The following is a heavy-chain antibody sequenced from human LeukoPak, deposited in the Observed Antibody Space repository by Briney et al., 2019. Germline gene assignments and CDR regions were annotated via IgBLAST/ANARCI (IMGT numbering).Heavy chain of an antibody. D-gene: IGHD1/OR15-1a*01. CDR1: RFIFSGHW. CDR2: IGEDGRER. V-gene: IGHV3-7*04. CDR3: VRPNNRVFVM. Sequence: GGSLRLSCVGSRFIFSGHWMTWVRQAPGKGLEWVANIGEDGRERYYVGSVKGRFTVSRDNTKSSLYLQMNSLRAEDTAVYYCVRPNNRVFVMWGQGTVVTVSS. J-gene: IGHJ3*02.